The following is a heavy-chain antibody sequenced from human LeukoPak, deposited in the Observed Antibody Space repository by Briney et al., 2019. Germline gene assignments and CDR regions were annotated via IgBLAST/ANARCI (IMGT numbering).Heavy chain of an antibody. Sequence: SVKVSCKASGGTFSSYAISWVQQAPGQGLEWMGRIIPILGIANYAQKFQGRVTITADKSTSTAYMELSSLRSEDTAVYYCAIVRGVAAAGTFYFDYWGQGTLVTVSS. D-gene: IGHD6-13*01. CDR2: IIPILGIA. CDR3: AIVRGVAAAGTFYFDY. V-gene: IGHV1-69*04. J-gene: IGHJ4*02. CDR1: GGTFSSYA.